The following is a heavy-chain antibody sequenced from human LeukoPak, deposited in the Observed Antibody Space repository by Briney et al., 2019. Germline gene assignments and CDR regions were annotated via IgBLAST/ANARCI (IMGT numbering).Heavy chain of an antibody. D-gene: IGHD6-13*01. CDR3: ARYGRITYSSTWSFDS. CDR2: VYYSGST. Sequence: SETLSLTCTVSGGSISPYYWSWIRQSPGKGLEWIGYVYYSGSTNYNPSLKSRVTISLDTSKNQFSLRLTSVTAADTALYYCARYGRITYSSTWSFDSWGQGTLVTVSS. CDR1: GGSISPYY. J-gene: IGHJ4*02. V-gene: IGHV4-59*01.